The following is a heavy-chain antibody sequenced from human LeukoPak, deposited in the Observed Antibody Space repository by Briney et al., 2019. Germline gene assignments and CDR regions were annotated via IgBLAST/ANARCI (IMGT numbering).Heavy chain of an antibody. V-gene: IGHV4-39*07. Sequence: SETLSLTCTVSGGSISSSSYYWGWIRQPPGKGLEWIGSIYHSGSTYYNPSLKSRVTISVDTSKNQFSLKLSSVTAADTAVYYCARDTIAVAGNDYWGQGTLVTVSS. J-gene: IGHJ4*02. CDR1: GGSISSSSYY. CDR3: ARDTIAVAGNDY. CDR2: IYHSGST. D-gene: IGHD6-19*01.